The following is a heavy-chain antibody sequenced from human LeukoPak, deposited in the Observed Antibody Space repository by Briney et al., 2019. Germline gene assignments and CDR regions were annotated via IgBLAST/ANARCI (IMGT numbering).Heavy chain of an antibody. V-gene: IGHV4-38-2*01. CDR1: GYSFSSDYY. J-gene: IGHJ5*02. CDR3: ARVATCYDFWSGDYRDNWFDP. Sequence: PSETLSLTCAVSGYSFSSDYYWGWIRQPPGKGLEWIGSIYHSGSTYYNPSLKSRVTISVDTSKNQFSLKLSSVTAADTAVYYCARVATCYDFWSGDYRDNWFDPWGQGTLVTVSS. D-gene: IGHD3-3*01. CDR2: IYHSGST.